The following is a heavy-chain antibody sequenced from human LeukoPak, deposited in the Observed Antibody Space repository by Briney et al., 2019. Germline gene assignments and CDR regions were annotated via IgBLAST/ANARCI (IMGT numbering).Heavy chain of an antibody. Sequence: PGGSLRLSCAASGFTFSTYALTWVRQAPGKGLEGVSTICGSGGATYYADSVKGRFTIYRDNSKNTLYLQMNSLRAEDAAVYVSAKGGRGGDCTSASCTNWFGPWGQGTLVTVSS. CDR2: ICGSGGAT. CDR3: AKGGRGGDCTSASCTNWFGP. CDR1: GFTFSTYA. J-gene: IGHJ5*02. V-gene: IGHV3-23*01. D-gene: IGHD2-2*01.